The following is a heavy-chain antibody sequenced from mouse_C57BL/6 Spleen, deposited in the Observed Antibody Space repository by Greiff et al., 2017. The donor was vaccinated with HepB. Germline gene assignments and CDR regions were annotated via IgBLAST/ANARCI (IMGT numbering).Heavy chain of an antibody. CDR1: GYTFTDYY. V-gene: IGHV1-26*01. Sequence: EVQLQQSGPELVKPGASVKISCKASGYTFTDYYMNWVKQSHGKSLEWIGDINPNNGGTSYNQKFKGKATLTVDKSSSTAYMELRSLTSEDSAVYYCARSLLRYYFDYWGQGTTLTVSS. J-gene: IGHJ2*01. CDR3: ARSLLRYYFDY. CDR2: INPNNGGT. D-gene: IGHD1-1*01.